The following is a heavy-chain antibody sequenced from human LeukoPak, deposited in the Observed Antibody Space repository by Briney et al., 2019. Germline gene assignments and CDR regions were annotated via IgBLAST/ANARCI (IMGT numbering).Heavy chain of an antibody. CDR1: GFTFSSYW. CDR3: TTDQVATGWRTYNWFDP. CDR2: IKQDGSEK. V-gene: IGHV3-7*01. J-gene: IGHJ5*02. D-gene: IGHD5-12*01. Sequence: PGGSLRLSCAASGFTFSSYWMSWVRQAPGKGLEWVANIKQDGSEKYYVDSVKGRFTISRDNAKNSLYLQMNSLRAEDTAVYYCTTDQVATGWRTYNWFDPWGQGTLVTVSS.